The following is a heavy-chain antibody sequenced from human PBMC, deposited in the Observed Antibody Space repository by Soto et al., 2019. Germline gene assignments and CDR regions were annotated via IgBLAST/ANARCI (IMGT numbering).Heavy chain of an antibody. CDR3: ARVRIVGALPFDS. J-gene: IGHJ4*02. D-gene: IGHD1-26*01. CDR2: IYYSGST. CDR1: GGSITSGSYY. Sequence: PSETLSLTCSVSGGSITSGSYYWSWVRQHPGKGLEWIGYIYYSGSTSYNSSLKSRLNISIDASRNQFSLRLGSVTAADTAVYFCARVRIVGALPFDSWGQGALVTVSS. V-gene: IGHV4-31*02.